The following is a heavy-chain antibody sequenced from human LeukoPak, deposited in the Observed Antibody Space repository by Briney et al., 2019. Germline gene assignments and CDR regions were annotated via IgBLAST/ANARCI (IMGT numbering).Heavy chain of an antibody. CDR1: GFTVSSNY. CDR2: IYSGGST. V-gene: IGHV3-53*01. D-gene: IGHD3-10*01. J-gene: IGHJ3*02. CDR3: ARESPELLWFGEQIHSNAFDI. Sequence: PGGSLILSCAASGFTVSSNYMSWVRQAPGKGLEWVSVIYSGGSTYYADSVKGRFTISRDNSKNTLYLQMNSLRAEDTAVYYCARESPELLWFGEQIHSNAFDIWGQGTMVTVSS.